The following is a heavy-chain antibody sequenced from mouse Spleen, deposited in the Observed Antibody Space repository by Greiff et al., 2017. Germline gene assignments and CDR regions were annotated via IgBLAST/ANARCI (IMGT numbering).Heavy chain of an antibody. CDR3: ARWGRAEDY. Sequence: EVQLQQSGPELMKPGASVKISCKASGYSFTSYYMHWVKQSHGKSLEWIGYIDPFNGGTSYNQKFKGKATLTVDKSSSTAYMHLSSLTSEDSAVYYCARWGRAEDYWGQGTSVTVSS. V-gene: IGHV1-28*01. CDR2: IDPFNGGT. CDR1: GYSFTSYY. J-gene: IGHJ4*01. D-gene: IGHD3-3*01.